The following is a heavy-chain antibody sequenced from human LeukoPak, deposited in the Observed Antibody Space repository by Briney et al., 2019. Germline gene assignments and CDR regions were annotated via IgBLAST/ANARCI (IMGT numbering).Heavy chain of an antibody. CDR3: ARRPLCGGDCSLDF. CDR1: GYSSTNYW. Sequence: GESLKISCKGSGYSSTNYWIGWVRPMPGKGLGWMGIIYPGNSDARYSPSFQGQVTISADKSISTASLQWSSLKASDTAMYYCARRPLCGGDCSLDFWGQGTGVSVSS. J-gene: IGHJ4*02. D-gene: IGHD2-21*02. V-gene: IGHV5-51*01. CDR2: IYPGNSDA.